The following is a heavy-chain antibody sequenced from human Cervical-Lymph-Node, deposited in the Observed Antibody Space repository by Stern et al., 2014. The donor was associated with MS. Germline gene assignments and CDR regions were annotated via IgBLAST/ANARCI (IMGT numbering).Heavy chain of an antibody. CDR2: INHSGST. D-gene: IGHD5-24*01. J-gene: IGHJ5*02. Sequence: QVQLQQWGAGLLKPSETLSLTCGVYGGSFSGYYWSWIRQPPGKGLEWIGEINHSGSTNYNPSLKSRVTISADTSRSPFSLKLGSVTAADTAVYYCARYNVRDWLEPWGQGTLVIVSS. CDR3: ARYNVRDWLEP. V-gene: IGHV4-34*01. CDR1: GGSFSGYY.